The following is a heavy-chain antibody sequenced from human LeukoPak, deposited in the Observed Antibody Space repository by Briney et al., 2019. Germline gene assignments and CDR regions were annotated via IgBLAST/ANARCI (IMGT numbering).Heavy chain of an antibody. D-gene: IGHD6-19*01. CDR3: ARDVWTGVAVSDY. CDR2: IKEDGSIQ. J-gene: IGHJ4*02. Sequence: GGSLRLSCVASGFTFSSYWMTWVRQAPGKGLEGLANIKEDGSIQYYLGSVRGRFTISRDNAKTSVYLQLNSLRADDTAVYYCARDVWTGVAVSDYWGQGTLVTVSS. V-gene: IGHV3-7*01. CDR1: GFTFSSYW.